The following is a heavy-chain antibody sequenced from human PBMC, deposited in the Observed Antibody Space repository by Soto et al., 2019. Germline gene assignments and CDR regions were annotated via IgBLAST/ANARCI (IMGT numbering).Heavy chain of an antibody. CDR1: EFTFNTYW. J-gene: IGHJ6*02. CDR3: ARDWGTPGIGSAVGYYYHYGMDV. Sequence: EVQLVESGGGLVQPGGSLRLSCLASEFTFNTYWMNWVRQAPGRGLEWVANIKDDGSEKNYVDSVKGRFTISRDNAKNSLYLQMNRLRGEDTAVYFCARDWGTPGIGSAVGYYYHYGMDVWGQGTTVTVSS. D-gene: IGHD6-19*01. CDR2: IKDDGSEK. V-gene: IGHV3-7*05.